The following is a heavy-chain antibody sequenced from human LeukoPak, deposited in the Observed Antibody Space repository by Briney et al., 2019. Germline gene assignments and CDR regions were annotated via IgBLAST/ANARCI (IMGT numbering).Heavy chain of an antibody. CDR1: GGSISSYY. J-gene: IGHJ4*02. V-gene: IGHV4-59*08. Sequence: SETLSLTCTVSGGSISSYYWSWIRQPPGKGLEWIGYIYYSGSTNYNPSLKSRVTISVDTSKNQFSLKLSSVTAADTAVYYCARSRGYSVTADYWGQGTLVTVSS. D-gene: IGHD5-18*01. CDR2: IYYSGST. CDR3: ARSRGYSVTADY.